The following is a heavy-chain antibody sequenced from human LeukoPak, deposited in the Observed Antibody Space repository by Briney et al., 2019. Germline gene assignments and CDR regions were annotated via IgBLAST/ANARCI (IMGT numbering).Heavy chain of an antibody. CDR2: ISYDGSNK. CDR3: AKRNYDSSGYSIDY. D-gene: IGHD3-22*01. J-gene: IGHJ4*02. Sequence: GGSLRLSCAASGFTFSTYGMHWVRQAPGKGLEWVAAISYDGSNKYYADSVKGRFTISRDNSKNTLYLQVHSMRAQDTAVSSSAKRNYDSSGYSIDYWGQGNLVTVSS. CDR1: GFTFSTYG. V-gene: IGHV3-30*18.